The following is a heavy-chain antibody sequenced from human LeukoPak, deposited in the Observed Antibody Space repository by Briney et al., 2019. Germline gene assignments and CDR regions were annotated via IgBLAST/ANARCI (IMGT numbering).Heavy chain of an antibody. CDR3: ATGGPYYYYYGMDV. CDR2: IIPIFGTA. D-gene: IGHD5-12*01. J-gene: IGHJ6*04. CDR1: GGTFSSYA. Sequence: GASVKVSCKTSGGTFSSYAITWVRQAPGQGLEWMGGIIPIFGTANYAQKFQDRVTITADESTSMAYMELSSLRSEDTAVYYCATGGPYYYYYGMDVWGKGTTVTVSS. V-gene: IGHV1-69*13.